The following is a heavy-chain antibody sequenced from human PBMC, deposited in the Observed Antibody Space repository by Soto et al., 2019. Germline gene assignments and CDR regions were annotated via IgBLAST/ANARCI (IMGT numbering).Heavy chain of an antibody. Sequence: GVSLRLSCAASGFTFSSHAMIWVLQAPGKGLEWVSAISGSGGSTYYADSVKGRFTISRDNSKNTLYLQMNSLRAEDTAVYYCARTPRGDPRGYYYYYGMDVWGQGTTVTVSS. D-gene: IGHD2-21*02. CDR2: ISGSGGST. J-gene: IGHJ6*02. V-gene: IGHV3-23*01. CDR3: ARTPRGDPRGYYYYYGMDV. CDR1: GFTFSSHA.